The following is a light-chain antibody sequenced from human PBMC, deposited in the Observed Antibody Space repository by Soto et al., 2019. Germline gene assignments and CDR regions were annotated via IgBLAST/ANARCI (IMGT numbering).Light chain of an antibody. CDR2: DAS. CDR1: QDISNC. CDR3: QQYDNLPPGIT. Sequence: DIQVTQSPSPLSASVGDRVTITCQASQDISNCLNWYQQKAGKAPKLLIYDASNLQTGVPSRFSGIGSGTDFTFTISSLQPEDIATYYCQQYDNLPPGITFGPGTKVAIK. J-gene: IGKJ3*01. V-gene: IGKV1-33*01.